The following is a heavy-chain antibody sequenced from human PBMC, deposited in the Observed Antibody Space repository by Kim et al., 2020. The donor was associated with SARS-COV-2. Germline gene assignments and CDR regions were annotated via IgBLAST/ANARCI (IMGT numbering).Heavy chain of an antibody. J-gene: IGHJ6*02. V-gene: IGHV4-39*01. CDR3: ARLGPPIAAACTGDYYGMDV. CDR1: GGSISSSSYY. D-gene: IGHD6-13*01. Sequence: SETLSLTCTVSGGSISSSSYYWGWIRQPPGKGLEWIGSIYYSGSTYYNPSLKSRVTISVDTSKNQFSLKLSSVTAADTAVYYCARLGPPIAAACTGDYYGMDVWGQGTTVTVSS. CDR2: IYYSGST.